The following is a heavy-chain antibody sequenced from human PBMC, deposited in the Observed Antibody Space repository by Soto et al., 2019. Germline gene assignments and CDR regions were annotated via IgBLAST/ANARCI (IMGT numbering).Heavy chain of an antibody. CDR1: GFTFSDYY. CDR3: AREPSNWNYCFDY. Sequence: LRLSCAASGFTFSDYYMSWIRQAPGKGLEWVSYISSSGTTIFYADSLRGRFTISRDNAKKSLYLQMNSLRGEDTAVYYCAREPSNWNYCFDYWGQGTLVTVSS. V-gene: IGHV3-11*01. CDR2: ISSSGTTI. D-gene: IGHD1-7*01. J-gene: IGHJ4*02.